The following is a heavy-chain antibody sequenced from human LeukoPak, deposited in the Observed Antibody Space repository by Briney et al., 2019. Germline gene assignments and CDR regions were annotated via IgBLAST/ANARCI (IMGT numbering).Heavy chain of an antibody. CDR2: IYTSGST. Sequence: SQTLSLTCNVSGASISSGTDYWSWIRQPAGKGLEWIGRIYTSGSTKYNPSLKSQVTISIDTSKNQFSLKLTSVTAADTAVYYCARSIGYFDYWGQGTLVTVSS. D-gene: IGHD6-6*01. J-gene: IGHJ4*02. CDR3: ARSIGYFDY. V-gene: IGHV4-61*02. CDR1: GASISSGTDY.